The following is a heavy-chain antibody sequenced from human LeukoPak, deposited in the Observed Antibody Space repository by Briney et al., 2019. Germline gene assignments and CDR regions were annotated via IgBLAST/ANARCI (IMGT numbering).Heavy chain of an antibody. V-gene: IGHV3-23*01. CDR1: GFTVSSNY. CDR3: AKGPVDGY. D-gene: IGHD5-12*01. J-gene: IGHJ4*02. Sequence: SGGSLRLSCAASGFTVSSNYMSWVRQAPGKGLAWVSAISGSGGSTYYADSVKGRFTISRDNSKNTLYLQMNSLRAEDTAVYYCAKGPVDGYWGQGTLVTVSS. CDR2: ISGSGGST.